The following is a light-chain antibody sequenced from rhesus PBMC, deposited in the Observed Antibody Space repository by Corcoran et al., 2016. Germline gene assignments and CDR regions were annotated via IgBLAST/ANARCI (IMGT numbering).Light chain of an antibody. J-gene: IGKJ1*01. CDR3: QQGYSTPWT. Sequence: DIQMSQSPSSLSASVGDKVTITCRASQGISNALAWYQQKPGKAHKLLNYAAYSLESGVPSRFSGSRAGTDITLTISSLQPEDFATYYGQQGYSTPWTFGQGTKVEIK. V-gene: IGKV1-33*02. CDR2: AAY. CDR1: QGISNA.